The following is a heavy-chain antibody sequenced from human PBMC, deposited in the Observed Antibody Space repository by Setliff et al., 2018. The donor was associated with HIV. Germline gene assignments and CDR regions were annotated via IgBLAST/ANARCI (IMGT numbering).Heavy chain of an antibody. V-gene: IGHV3-7*03. CDR3: AREVVVVVATTDAFDI. Sequence: QPGGSLRLSCAASGFTFSSHWMSWVRQAPGKGLEWVANIKQDGSEKYHVDSVKGRFTISRDNAQNSLYLQMNSLRAEDTAVYYCAREVVVVVATTDAFDIWGQGTMVTVSS. J-gene: IGHJ3*02. CDR1: GFTFSSHW. D-gene: IGHD2-15*01. CDR2: IKQDGSEK.